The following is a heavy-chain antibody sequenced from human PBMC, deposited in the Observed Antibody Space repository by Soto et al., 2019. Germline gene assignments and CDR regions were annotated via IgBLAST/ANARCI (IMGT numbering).Heavy chain of an antibody. D-gene: IGHD3-9*01. CDR1: GYSFTSYW. CDR2: IYPGDSDT. CDR3: ARVRYYDILTGYLFDY. V-gene: IGHV5-51*01. J-gene: IGHJ4*02. Sequence: GESLKISCKGSGYSFTSYWIGWVRQMPGKGLEWMGIIYPGDSDTRYSPSFQGQVTISADKSISTAYLQWSSLKASDTAMYYCARVRYYDILTGYLFDYWGQGTLVTVSS.